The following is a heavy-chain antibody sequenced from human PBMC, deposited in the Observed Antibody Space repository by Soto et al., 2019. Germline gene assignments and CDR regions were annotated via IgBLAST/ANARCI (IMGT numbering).Heavy chain of an antibody. CDR3: ARQLSHICDF. CDR2: IKPGTPDI. Sequence: EVQLVQSGADIKRPGESLKISCKAFGYEFGSAWIGWVRQMPGKGLEWMGIIKPGTPDIRYSPSLRGHVTISADEGLSTAYLQWYSPKASDSGMYYCARQLSHICDFWGQGTLVTVSS. CDR1: GYEFGSAW. D-gene: IGHD3-3*02. V-gene: IGHV5-51*01. J-gene: IGHJ4*02.